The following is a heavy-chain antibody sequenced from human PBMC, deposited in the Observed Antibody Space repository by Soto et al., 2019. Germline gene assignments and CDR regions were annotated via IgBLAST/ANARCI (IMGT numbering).Heavy chain of an antibody. D-gene: IGHD5-12*01. Sequence: EVQLVETGGGLIQPGGSLRLSCAASGFTVSSNYMSWGRQAPGKGLEWVSVIYSGGSTYYADSVKGRFTISRDNSKNTLYLQMNSLRAEDTAVYYCARESAGYGGGYYYYGMDVWGQGTTVTVSS. J-gene: IGHJ6*02. CDR1: GFTVSSNY. CDR2: IYSGGST. V-gene: IGHV3-53*02. CDR3: ARESAGYGGGYYYYGMDV.